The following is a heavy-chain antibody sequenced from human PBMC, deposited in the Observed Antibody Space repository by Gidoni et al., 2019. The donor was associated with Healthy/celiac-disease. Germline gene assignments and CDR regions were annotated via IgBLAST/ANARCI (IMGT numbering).Heavy chain of an antibody. CDR2: LKQYGSEK. V-gene: IGHV3-7*03. Sequence: EVQLVESGGGLVQPGGSLRLSCAASGFTVSSYCMSWVRQAPGKGLEWVANLKQYGSEKYYVESVKDRFTISRDNAKNSRYLQMNSLRAEDTAVYYCARGHGGSCPYYYYCYGMDVWGQGTTVTVSS. CDR3: ARGHGGSCPYYYYCYGMDV. J-gene: IGHJ6*02. D-gene: IGHD2-15*01. CDR1: GFTVSSYC.